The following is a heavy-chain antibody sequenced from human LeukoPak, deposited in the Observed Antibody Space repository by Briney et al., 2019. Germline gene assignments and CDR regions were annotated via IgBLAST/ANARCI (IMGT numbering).Heavy chain of an antibody. CDR1: GFTVTPTY. CDR2: IYGAGST. Sequence: PGGSLRLSCAASGFTVTPTYMSWVRQAPGRGLESVSVIYGAGSTYYADSVKGRFTISRDNSKSTLYLQMHSLRAEDTAVYYCATDDGVGTTGWYDYWGQGTLVTVSS. CDR3: ATDDGVGTTGWYDY. J-gene: IGHJ4*02. V-gene: IGHV3-53*01. D-gene: IGHD6-19*01.